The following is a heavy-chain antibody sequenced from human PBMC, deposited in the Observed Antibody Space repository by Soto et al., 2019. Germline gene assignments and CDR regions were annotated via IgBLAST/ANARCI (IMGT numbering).Heavy chain of an antibody. J-gene: IGHJ5*02. D-gene: IGHD1-1*01. V-gene: IGHV4-30-2*01. Sequence: SETLSLTCAVSGGSISSGGYSWSWIRQPPGKGLEWIGYIYHSGSTYYNPSLKSRVTISVDRSKNQFSLKLSSVTAADTAVYYCASQGIDWNVSNWFDPWGQGTLVTVSS. CDR3: ASQGIDWNVSNWFDP. CDR1: GGSISSGGYS. CDR2: IYHSGST.